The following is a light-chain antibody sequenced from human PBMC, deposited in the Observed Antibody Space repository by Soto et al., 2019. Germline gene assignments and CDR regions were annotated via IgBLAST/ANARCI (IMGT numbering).Light chain of an antibody. CDR1: QTVGRT. CDR2: DAS. Sequence: EIVLTQSPATLSLSPGERATLSFRASQTVGRTLAGYQQKRGQAPRLLINDASNRAPGIPGRFSGSGSGTDFTLTISSLEPEDFAVYYCQQRYDWPLTFGGGTKVEIK. CDR3: QQRYDWPLT. V-gene: IGKV3-11*01. J-gene: IGKJ4*01.